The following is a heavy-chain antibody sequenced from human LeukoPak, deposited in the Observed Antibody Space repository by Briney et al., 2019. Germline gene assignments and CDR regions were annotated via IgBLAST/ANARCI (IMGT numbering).Heavy chain of an antibody. J-gene: IGHJ6*03. V-gene: IGHV3-7*01. CDR1: GFTFSNYW. CDR3: ARGMATIDGYYYYMDV. Sequence: GGSLRLSCAASGFTFSNYWMSWVRQAPGKGLEWVAHIKQDGTEKYYVDSVKGRFTISRDNAKNSLYLQMNSLRAEDTAVYYCARGMATIDGYYYYMDVWGKGTTVTVSS. CDR2: IKQDGTEK. D-gene: IGHD5-24*01.